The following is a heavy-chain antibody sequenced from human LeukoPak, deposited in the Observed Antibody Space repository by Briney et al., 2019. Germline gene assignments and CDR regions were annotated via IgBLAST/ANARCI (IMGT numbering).Heavy chain of an antibody. CDR1: GYTFTGYY. CDR3: ARGPGYDFWSGYYRVEYYFDY. D-gene: IGHD3-3*01. V-gene: IGHV1-2*02. J-gene: IGHJ4*02. Sequence: GASVKVSCKASGYTFTGYYMHWVRQAPGQGLEWMGWTNPNSGGTNYAQKFQGRVTMTRDTSISTAYMELSRLRSDDTAVHYCARGPGYDFWSGYYRVEYYFDYWGQGTLVTVSS. CDR2: TNPNSGGT.